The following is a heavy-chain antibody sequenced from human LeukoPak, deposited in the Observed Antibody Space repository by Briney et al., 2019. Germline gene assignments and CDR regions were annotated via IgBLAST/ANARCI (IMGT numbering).Heavy chain of an antibody. V-gene: IGHV4-30-4*08. J-gene: IGHJ3*02. Sequence: KPSQTLSLTCTVSGGSIGSGDYYWNWIRQPPGKGLEWIGYIYDSGETYYNPSLKSRVTISVDTSKNQFSLKLSSVTAADTAVYYCARDERYQRRAFDIWGQGTMVTVSS. D-gene: IGHD2-2*01. CDR2: IYDSGET. CDR1: GGSIGSGDYY. CDR3: ARDERYQRRAFDI.